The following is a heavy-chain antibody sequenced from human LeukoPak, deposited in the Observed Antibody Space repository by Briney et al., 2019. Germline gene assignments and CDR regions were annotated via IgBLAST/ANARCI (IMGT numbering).Heavy chain of an antibody. D-gene: IGHD5-24*01. CDR3: ARRRDSFDY. CDR1: GFTFSSYA. CDR2: ISYDGSNK. V-gene: IGHV3-30-3*01. Sequence: GGSLRLSCAASGFTFSSYAMYWVRQAPGKGLEWVAVISYDGSNKYYADSVKGRFTISRDNSKNTLYLQMNSLRAEDTAVYYCARRRDSFDYWGQGTLVTVSS. J-gene: IGHJ4*02.